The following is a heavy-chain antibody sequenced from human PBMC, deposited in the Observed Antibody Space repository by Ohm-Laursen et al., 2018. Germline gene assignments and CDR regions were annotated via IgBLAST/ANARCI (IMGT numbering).Heavy chain of an antibody. J-gene: IGHJ5*02. D-gene: IGHD1-26*01. CDR1: GFTFSDYY. CDR3: ARGGTYYVNWFDP. CDR2: ISSSGSTI. Sequence: GSLRLSCSASGFTFSDYYMAWIRQAPGKGLEWVSYISSSGSTIFYADSVKGRFTISRDNAKYSLYLQMNSLRAEDTALYYCARGGTYYVNWFDPWGQGTLVTVSS. V-gene: IGHV3-11*01.